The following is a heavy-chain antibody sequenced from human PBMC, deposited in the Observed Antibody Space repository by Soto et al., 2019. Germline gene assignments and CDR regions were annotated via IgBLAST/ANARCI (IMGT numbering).Heavy chain of an antibody. Sequence: GASVKVSCKASGYTFTSYGISWVRQAPGLGLEWMGWISAYNGNTNYAQKLQGRVTMTTDTSTSTAYMELRSLRSDDTAVYYCARADTAMVTAPYYYYGMDVWGQGTTVTVSS. D-gene: IGHD5-18*01. J-gene: IGHJ6*02. CDR2: ISAYNGNT. V-gene: IGHV1-18*04. CDR3: ARADTAMVTAPYYYYGMDV. CDR1: GYTFTSYG.